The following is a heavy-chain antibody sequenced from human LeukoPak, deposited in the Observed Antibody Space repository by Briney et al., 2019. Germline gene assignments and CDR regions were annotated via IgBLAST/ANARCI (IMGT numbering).Heavy chain of an antibody. J-gene: IGHJ4*02. Sequence: PGGSLRLSCAASGFTFSSYAMSWIRQPPGKGLEWIGEINHSGSTNYNPSLKSRVTISVDTSKNQFSLNLNSVTAADTALYSCARHYLGGNYPDYFSHWGQGTLVTVSS. D-gene: IGHD1-26*01. CDR3: ARHYLGGNYPDYFSH. CDR1: GFTFSSYA. CDR2: INHSGST. V-gene: IGHV4-34*01.